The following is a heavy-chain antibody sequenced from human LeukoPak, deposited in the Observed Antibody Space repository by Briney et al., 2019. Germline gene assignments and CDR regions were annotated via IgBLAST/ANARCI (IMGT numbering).Heavy chain of an antibody. V-gene: IGHV3-23*01. D-gene: IGHD6-19*01. Sequence: GGSLRLSCAASGFTFNLYAMTWVRQAPGKGLEWVSTFYETLKTDYADSVKGRFTISRDTSNNMLYLQMNSLRTEDTAIYYCAKRGAGSGGHHYWGQGTLVTVSS. CDR2: FYETLKT. J-gene: IGHJ4*02. CDR3: AKRGAGSGGHHY. CDR1: GFTFNLYA.